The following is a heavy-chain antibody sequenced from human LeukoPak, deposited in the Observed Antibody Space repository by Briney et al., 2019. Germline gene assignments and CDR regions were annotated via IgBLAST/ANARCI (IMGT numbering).Heavy chain of an antibody. CDR1: GFTSSDYA. J-gene: IGHJ4*02. V-gene: IGHV3-23*01. Sequence: GGSLRLSCAASGFTSSDYAMSWVRQAPGKGLEWVSAISGSGGSTYYADSVKGRFTISRDNSKNTLYLQMNSLRAEDTAVYYCAKSNNWEVVVTVWGQGTLVTVSS. D-gene: IGHD2-21*02. CDR3: AKSNNWEVVVTV. CDR2: ISGSGGST.